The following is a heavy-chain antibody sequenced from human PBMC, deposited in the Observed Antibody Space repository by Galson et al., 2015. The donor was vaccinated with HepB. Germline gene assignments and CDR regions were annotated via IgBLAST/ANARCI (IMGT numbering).Heavy chain of an antibody. V-gene: IGHV3-7*01. CDR2: INKDGSEK. J-gene: IGHJ3*02. CDR1: GFTFSRYW. Sequence: SLRLSCAASGFTFSRYWMSWVRQAPGKGLEWVANINKDGSEKYYVDSVKGRFTIFRDNAKNSLYLQMNSLRAEDTAVYYCARDVAVAVLGSFDIRGQGTMVTVSS. D-gene: IGHD6-19*01. CDR3: ARDVAVAVLGSFDI.